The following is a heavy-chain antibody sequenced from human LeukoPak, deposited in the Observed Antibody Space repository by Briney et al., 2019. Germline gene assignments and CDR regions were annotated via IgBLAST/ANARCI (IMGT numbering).Heavy chain of an antibody. CDR2: IKQDGSKK. CDR3: TRVGYIDEGIDY. CDR1: GFPFSSYW. Sequence: GGSLRLPCVASGFPFSSYWMTWVRQAPGKGPEWVANIKQDGSKKSYVDSVKGRFTISRDNAKNSLYLQMNSLRAEDTAIYYCTRVGYIDEGIDYWGQGTLVTVSS. D-gene: IGHD5-24*01. V-gene: IGHV3-7*04. J-gene: IGHJ4*02.